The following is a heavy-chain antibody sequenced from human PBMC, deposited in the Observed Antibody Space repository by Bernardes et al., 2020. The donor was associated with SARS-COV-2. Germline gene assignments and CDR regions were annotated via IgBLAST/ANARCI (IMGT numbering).Heavy chain of an antibody. J-gene: IGHJ5*02. CDR1: GYTFTSYG. CDR3: ATVVGYSYGGGWFDP. CDR2: ISGDEGNT. V-gene: IGHV1-18*01. Sequence: ASVKVSCKASGYTFTSYGISWVRQAPGQGLEWIGLISGDEGNTNYAHKFHGRVTMTTDTSTSTAHMELRSLRSDDTAVYYCATVVGYSYGGGWFDPWGQGTLVTVSS. D-gene: IGHD5-12*01.